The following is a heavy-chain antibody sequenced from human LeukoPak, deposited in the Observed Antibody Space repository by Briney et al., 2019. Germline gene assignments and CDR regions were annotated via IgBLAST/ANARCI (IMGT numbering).Heavy chain of an antibody. V-gene: IGHV4-59*01. CDR1: GGSISSYY. CDR2: IYYSGST. D-gene: IGHD2/OR15-2a*01. J-gene: IGHJ6*02. Sequence: PSETLSHTCTVSGGSISSYYWSWIRQPPGKGLEWIGYIYYSGSTNYNPSLKSRVTISVDTSKNQFSLKLSSVTAADTAVYYCARYNRLGGMDVWGQGTTVTVSS. CDR3: ARYNRLGGMDV.